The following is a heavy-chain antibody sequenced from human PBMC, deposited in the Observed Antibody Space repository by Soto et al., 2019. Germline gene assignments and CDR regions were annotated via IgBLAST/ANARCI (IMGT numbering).Heavy chain of an antibody. CDR3: AREHRATMVTGYFDY. V-gene: IGHV4-31*03. CDR2: IYYSGDT. CDR1: GGSISSGGYY. J-gene: IGHJ4*02. Sequence: PSETLSLTCTVSGGSISSGGYYWSWIRHHPGKGLEWIGYIYYSGDTYYNPSLRSRVTIXXXXSXNXFXLXXSSVTXADTAVYYCAREHRATMVTGYFDYWGQGTLVT. D-gene: IGHD5-18*01.